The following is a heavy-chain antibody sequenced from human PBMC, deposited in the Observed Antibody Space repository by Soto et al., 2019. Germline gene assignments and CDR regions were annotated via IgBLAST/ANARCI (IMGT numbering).Heavy chain of an antibody. Sequence: GASVKVSCKASGYTFTSYYMHWVRQAPGQGLEWMGIINPSGGSTSYAQKFQGRVTMTRDTSTSTVYMELSSLRSEDTAVYYCARGITIFGVVFSEPYYYYYGMDVWGQGTTVTVSS. J-gene: IGHJ6*02. V-gene: IGHV1-46*01. CDR3: ARGITIFGVVFSEPYYYYYGMDV. D-gene: IGHD3-3*01. CDR2: INPSGGST. CDR1: GYTFTSYY.